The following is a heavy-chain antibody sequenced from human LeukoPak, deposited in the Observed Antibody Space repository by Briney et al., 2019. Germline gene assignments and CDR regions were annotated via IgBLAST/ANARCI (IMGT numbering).Heavy chain of an antibody. D-gene: IGHD1-26*01. V-gene: IGHV1-8*01. Sequence: GASVKVSCKASGYTFTSYDINWVRQATGQGLEWMGWMNPNSGNTGYAQKFQGRVTMTRSASINTAYMELSSLTSDDTAVYYCARSSVGARRRIDYWGQGTPVTVSS. CDR3: ARSSVGARRRIDY. J-gene: IGHJ4*02. CDR2: MNPNSGNT. CDR1: GYTFTSYD.